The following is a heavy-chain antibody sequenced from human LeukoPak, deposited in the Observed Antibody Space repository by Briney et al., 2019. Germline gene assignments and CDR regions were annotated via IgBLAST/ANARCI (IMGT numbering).Heavy chain of an antibody. Sequence: PSETLSLTCAVYGGSFSGYYWSWIRQPPGKGLEWIGEINHSGSTNYNPSLKSRVTISVDTSKNQFSLKLSSVTAADTAVYYCASPRGLWGAFQHWGQGTLVTVSS. CDR1: GGSFSGYY. V-gene: IGHV4-34*01. J-gene: IGHJ1*01. CDR2: INHSGST. D-gene: IGHD3-16*01. CDR3: ASPRGLWGAFQH.